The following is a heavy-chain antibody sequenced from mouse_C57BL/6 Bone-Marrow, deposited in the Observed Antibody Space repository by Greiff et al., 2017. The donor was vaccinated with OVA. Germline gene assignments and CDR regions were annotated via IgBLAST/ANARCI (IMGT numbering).Heavy chain of an antibody. CDR1: GFTFSDYY. V-gene: IGHV5-12*01. Sequence: EVKLVESGGGLVQPGGSLKLSCAASGFTFSDYYMYWVRQTPEKRLEWVAYISNGGGSTYYPSTVKGRFTISRDNAKNTLYLQMSRLKSEDTAMYYCSRRGRRGNLDYWGQGTTLTVSS. CDR2: ISNGGGST. CDR3: SRRGRRGNLDY. J-gene: IGHJ2*01.